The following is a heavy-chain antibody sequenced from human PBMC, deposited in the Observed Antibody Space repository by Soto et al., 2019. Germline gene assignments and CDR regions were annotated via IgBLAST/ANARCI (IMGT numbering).Heavy chain of an antibody. Sequence: QVQLVQSGAEVKRPGSSVKVSCKASGDTFSFYSINWVRQAPGLGLEWMGRVNPILSMSNYAQRFQGRVTMTANKSTSTDYMELSGLRSEDTAMYYCATSYGSGYRAFDYWGQGVLVTVSS. CDR1: GDTFSFYS. D-gene: IGHD3-10*01. CDR3: ATSYGSGYRAFDY. V-gene: IGHV1-69*04. CDR2: VNPILSMS. J-gene: IGHJ4*02.